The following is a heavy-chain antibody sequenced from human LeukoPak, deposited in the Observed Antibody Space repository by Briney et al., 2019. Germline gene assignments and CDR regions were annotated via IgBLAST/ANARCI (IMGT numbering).Heavy chain of an antibody. Sequence: GRSLRLSCAASGFTFDDYAMHWVRQAPGKGLEWVSGISWNSGSIGYADSVKGRFTISGDSAKNSLYLQMNSLRAEDTALYYCAKGLGGTYKKDALDIWGQGTMVTVSS. CDR3: AKGLGGTYKKDALDI. CDR1: GFTFDDYA. D-gene: IGHD1-26*01. J-gene: IGHJ3*02. V-gene: IGHV3-9*01. CDR2: ISWNSGSI.